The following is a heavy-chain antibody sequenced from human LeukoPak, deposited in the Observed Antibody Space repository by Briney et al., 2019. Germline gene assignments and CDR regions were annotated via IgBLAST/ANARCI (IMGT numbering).Heavy chain of an antibody. V-gene: IGHV3-21*01. CDR2: ISSSSSYI. J-gene: IGHJ4*02. CDR1: GFTFSSYS. CDR3: ARGMYSSSWYFDY. D-gene: IGHD6-13*01. Sequence: GGSLRLSCAASGFTFSSYSVNWVRQAPGKGLEWVSSISSSSSYIYYADSVKGRFTISRDNAKNSLYLQMNSLRAEDTAVYYCARGMYSSSWYFDYWGQGTLVTVSS.